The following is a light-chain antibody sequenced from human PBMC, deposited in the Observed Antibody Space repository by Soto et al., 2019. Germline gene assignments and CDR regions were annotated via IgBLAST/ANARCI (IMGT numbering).Light chain of an antibody. V-gene: IGKV1-27*01. CDR3: QKYNSAPLSIT. CDR1: QGISNY. CDR2: AAS. J-gene: IGKJ5*01. Sequence: DIQMTQSPSSLSASVVDRVTITCRGSQGISNYLAWYQQTPGKVPKLLIYAASTLQSGVPSRFSGSGSGTDFTLTISRLQPEDVATYYCQKYNSAPLSITFGQGTRLEIK.